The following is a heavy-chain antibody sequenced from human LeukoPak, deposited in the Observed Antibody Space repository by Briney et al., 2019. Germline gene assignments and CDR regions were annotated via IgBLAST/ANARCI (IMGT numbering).Heavy chain of an antibody. D-gene: IGHD2-15*01. Sequence: HGESLKITCKGSGYSFTSYWIGWVRQMPGKGLEWMGIIYPGDSDTRYSPSFQGQVTISADKSISTAYLQWSSLKASDTAMYYCARLVVVAATCWFDPWGQGTLVTVSS. J-gene: IGHJ5*02. CDR1: GYSFTSYW. CDR2: IYPGDSDT. CDR3: ARLVVVAATCWFDP. V-gene: IGHV5-51*01.